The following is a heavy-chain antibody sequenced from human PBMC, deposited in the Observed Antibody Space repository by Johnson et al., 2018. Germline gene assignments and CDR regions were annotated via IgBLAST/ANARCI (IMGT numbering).Heavy chain of an antibody. J-gene: IGHJ6*02. Sequence: QVQLQESGGGVVQPGRSLRLSCAASGFTFSSYGMHWVRQAPGKGLEWVALIWYDGTNKYYADSVKGRFTISRDNSKNTLYLQMNSLRAEDTALYYCARPVDTYFYYSMDVWGQGTTVTVSS. D-gene: IGHD4-23*01. V-gene: IGHV3-33*01. CDR2: IWYDGTNK. CDR1: GFTFSSYG. CDR3: ARPVDTYFYYSMDV.